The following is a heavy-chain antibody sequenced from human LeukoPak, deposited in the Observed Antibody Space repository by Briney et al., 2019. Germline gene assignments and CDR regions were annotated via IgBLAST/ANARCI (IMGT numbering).Heavy chain of an antibody. CDR3: ARDSGYYYFDH. Sequence: SETLSLTCTVSGGSISSHYWSWIRQPPGKGLEWIGYVYYSGSTNYNPCLKSQVTISVDTSKNQFSLNLSSVTAADTAVYYCARDSGYYYFDHWGQGTLVTVFS. J-gene: IGHJ4*01. CDR1: GGSISSHY. V-gene: IGHV4-59*11. D-gene: IGHD3-22*01. CDR2: VYYSGST.